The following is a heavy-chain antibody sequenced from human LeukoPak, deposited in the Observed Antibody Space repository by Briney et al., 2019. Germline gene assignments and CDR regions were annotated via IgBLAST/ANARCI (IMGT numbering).Heavy chain of an antibody. V-gene: IGHV3-48*04. Sequence: PGGSLRLSCAASGFTFSSYSMNWVRQAPGKGLEWVSYISSSSSTIYYADSVKGRFTISRDNAKNTLYLQMNSLRAEDTAVYYCARDLSSSWSHFDYWGQGTLVTVSS. D-gene: IGHD6-13*01. CDR3: ARDLSSSWSHFDY. CDR2: ISSSSSTI. J-gene: IGHJ4*02. CDR1: GFTFSSYS.